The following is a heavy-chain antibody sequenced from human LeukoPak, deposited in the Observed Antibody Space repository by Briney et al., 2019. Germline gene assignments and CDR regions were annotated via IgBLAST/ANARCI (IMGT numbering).Heavy chain of an antibody. Sequence: GGSLRLSCAASGFTFSSYAMHWVRQAPGKGLEWVAVISYDGSNKYYADSVKGRFTISRGNSKNTLYLQMNSLRAEDTAVYYCARGGPVPWWGQGTLVTVSS. V-gene: IGHV3-30*04. CDR1: GFTFSSYA. CDR2: ISYDGSNK. CDR3: ARGGPVPW. D-gene: IGHD6-19*01. J-gene: IGHJ4*02.